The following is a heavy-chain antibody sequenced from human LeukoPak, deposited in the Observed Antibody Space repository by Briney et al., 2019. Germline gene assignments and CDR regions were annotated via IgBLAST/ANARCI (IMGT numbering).Heavy chain of an antibody. V-gene: IGHV1-18*01. Sequence: ASVKVSCKASGYTFTSYGISWVRQAPGQGLEWMGWISAYTGGTIYAQKFQGRVTMTGDTSISTAYMALSSLISDDTAVYYCARVRRVAAGGVAPFYWGQGTLVTVSS. CDR3: ARVRRVAAGGVAPFY. D-gene: IGHD6-13*01. J-gene: IGHJ4*02. CDR1: GYTFTSYG. CDR2: ISAYTGGT.